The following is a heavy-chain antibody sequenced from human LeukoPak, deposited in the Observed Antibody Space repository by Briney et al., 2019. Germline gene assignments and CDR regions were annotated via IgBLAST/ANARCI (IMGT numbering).Heavy chain of an antibody. CDR2: IYHSGST. Sequence: PSETLSLTCAVSGGSISSSNWWSWVRQPPGKGLGWIGEIYHSGSTNYNPSLKSRVTISVDKSKNQFSLKLSSVTAADTAVYSCARGGFYDSSGYLDYWGHGTLVTVSS. J-gene: IGHJ4*01. D-gene: IGHD3-22*01. CDR1: GGSISSSNW. V-gene: IGHV4-4*02. CDR3: ARGGFYDSSGYLDY.